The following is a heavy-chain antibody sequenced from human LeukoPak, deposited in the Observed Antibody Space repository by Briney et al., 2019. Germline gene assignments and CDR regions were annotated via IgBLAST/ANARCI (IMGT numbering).Heavy chain of an antibody. V-gene: IGHV3-11*01. CDR1: GFSFGDYD. D-gene: IGHD3-22*01. CDR2: ISNDGSTI. J-gene: IGHJ4*02. Sequence: GGALRLSCSASGFSFGDYDMNWIRQAPGKGLEWVAYISNDGSTIYDADSVRGRFTISRDNAEKSLYLQMNSLRAEDTAVYYCAREGRGYYGNFDFWGQGTLVTVSS. CDR3: AREGRGYYGNFDF.